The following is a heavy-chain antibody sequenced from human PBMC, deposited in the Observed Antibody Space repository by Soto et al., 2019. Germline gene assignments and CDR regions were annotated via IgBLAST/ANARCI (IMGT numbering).Heavy chain of an antibody. Sequence: GGSLRLSCTASEFTFRNYAMSWARQAPGKGLEWVSAISGSGGSTYYADSVKGRFTISRDNSKNTLYLQMNSLRAEDTAVYYCAKDGVVVRSAESYFDYWGQETLVTVSS. D-gene: IGHD3-22*01. CDR2: ISGSGGST. J-gene: IGHJ4*02. V-gene: IGHV3-23*01. CDR1: EFTFRNYA. CDR3: AKDGVVVRSAESYFDY.